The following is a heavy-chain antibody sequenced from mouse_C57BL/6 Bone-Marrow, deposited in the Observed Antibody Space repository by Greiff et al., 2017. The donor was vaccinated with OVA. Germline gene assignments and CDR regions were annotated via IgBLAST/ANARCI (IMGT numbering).Heavy chain of an antibody. CDR2: IYPRDGST. V-gene: IGHV1-85*01. D-gene: IGHD2-2*01. J-gene: IGHJ4*01. CDR3: ASEEYYYGYYYAMDY. Sequence: VQLQQSGPELVKPGASVKLSCKASGYTFTSYDINWVKQRPGQGLEWIGWIYPRDGSTKYNEKFKGKATLTVDTSSSTAYMELHSLTSEDSAVYFCASEEYYYGYYYAMDYWGQGTSVTVSS. CDR1: GYTFTSYD.